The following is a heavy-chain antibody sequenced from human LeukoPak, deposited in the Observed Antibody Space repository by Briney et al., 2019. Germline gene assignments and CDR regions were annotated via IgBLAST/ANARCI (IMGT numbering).Heavy chain of an antibody. J-gene: IGHJ6*03. V-gene: IGHV3-53*01. CDR2: IYSGGST. CDR1: GFTVSSNY. D-gene: IGHD2-2*01. CDR3: AKGSRDQLPHYYYYYYMDV. Sequence: GGSLRLSCAASGFTVSSNYMSWVRQAPGKGLEWVSVIYSGGSTYYADSVKGRFTISRDNSKNTLYLQMNSLRAEDTAVYYCAKGSRDQLPHYYYYYYMDVWGKGTTVTVSS.